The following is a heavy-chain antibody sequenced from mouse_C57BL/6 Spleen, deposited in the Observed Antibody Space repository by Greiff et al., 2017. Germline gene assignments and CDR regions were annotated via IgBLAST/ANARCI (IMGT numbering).Heavy chain of an antibody. CDR3: ASAYDYDEPFAY. V-gene: IGHV14-2*01. Sequence: EVQLQQSGAELVKPGASVKLSCTASGFNIKDYYMHWVKQRTEQGLEWIGRIDPEDGETKSAPKFPGKATITADTSSNTAYLQLSSLTSEDTAVDYCASAYDYDEPFAYWGQGTLVTVSA. CDR2: IDPEDGET. J-gene: IGHJ3*01. D-gene: IGHD2-4*01. CDR1: GFNIKDYY.